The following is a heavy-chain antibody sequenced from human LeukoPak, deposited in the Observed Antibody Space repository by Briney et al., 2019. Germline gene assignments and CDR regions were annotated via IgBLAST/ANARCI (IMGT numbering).Heavy chain of an antibody. V-gene: IGHV4-39*01. Sequence: IPSETLSLTCTVSGVSISSYYWGWIRQPPGKGLEWFGSIYYSGSAYYNPSLKRRVTISVDTSNNQFSLKLSSVTAADTAVYYCARGLMYYDILPGYYQDAFDIWGQGTMVTVSS. J-gene: IGHJ3*02. D-gene: IGHD3-9*01. CDR2: IYYSGSA. CDR3: ARGLMYYDILPGYYQDAFDI. CDR1: GVSISSYY.